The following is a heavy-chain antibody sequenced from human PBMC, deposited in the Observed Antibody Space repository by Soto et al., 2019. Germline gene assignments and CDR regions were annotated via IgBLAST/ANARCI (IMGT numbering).Heavy chain of an antibody. CDR2: ISGSGGST. J-gene: IGHJ4*02. D-gene: IGHD4-17*01. Sequence: VGSLRLSCAASGFTFSSYAMSWVRQAPGKGLEWVSAISGSGGSTYYADSVKGRFTISRDNSKNTLYLQMNSLIAEDTAVYYCAKVTPDYGDYDGVYYFDYWGQGTLVTVSS. V-gene: IGHV3-23*01. CDR1: GFTFSSYA. CDR3: AKVTPDYGDYDGVYYFDY.